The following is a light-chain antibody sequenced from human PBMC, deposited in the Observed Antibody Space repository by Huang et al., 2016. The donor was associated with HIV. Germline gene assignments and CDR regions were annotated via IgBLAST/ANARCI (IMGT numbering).Light chain of an antibody. J-gene: IGKJ1*01. CDR1: QGIRND. Sequence: AIQMTQSPSSLSASVGDRVTITCRASQGIRNDLGWYQQKTGKAPKLLIYSASGLQSGVPSRFSGSGSDTNFTLTINRLQPEDIATYYCLQDYNYPCTFGQGTKVEIK. CDR2: SAS. CDR3: LQDYNYPCT. V-gene: IGKV1-6*01.